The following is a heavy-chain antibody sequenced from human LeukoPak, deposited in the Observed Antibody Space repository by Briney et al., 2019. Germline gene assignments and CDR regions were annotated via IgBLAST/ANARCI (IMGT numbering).Heavy chain of an antibody. CDR3: AKARGTSAATGYYYYMDV. V-gene: IGHV3-30*02. CDR1: GFTVSSYG. CDR2: IPEDGSNK. Sequence: PGGSLRLSCAASGFTVSSYGMHWVRQAPGKGLEWVAYIPEDGSNKFYADSVKGRFTISRDNSKNTLSLQMNSLRAEDTALYYCAKARGTSAATGYYYYMDVWADGTTVTVSS. D-gene: IGHD2-2*01. J-gene: IGHJ6*03.